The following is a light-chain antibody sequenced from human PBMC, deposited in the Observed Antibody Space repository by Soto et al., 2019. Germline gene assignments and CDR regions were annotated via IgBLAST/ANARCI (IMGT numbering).Light chain of an antibody. J-gene: IGKJ1*01. Sequence: DIQMTQSPSSLSASVGDRVTITFRASQSISSYLNWYQQKPGKAPKLLIYAASSLQSGVPSRFSGSGSGTDFTLTISSPQPEDFATYYCQQSYSTPWTFGQGTKVDIK. V-gene: IGKV1-39*01. CDR2: AAS. CDR1: QSISSY. CDR3: QQSYSTPWT.